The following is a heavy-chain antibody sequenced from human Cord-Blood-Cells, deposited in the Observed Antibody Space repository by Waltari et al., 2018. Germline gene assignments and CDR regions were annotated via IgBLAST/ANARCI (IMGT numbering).Heavy chain of an antibody. J-gene: IGHJ4*02. CDR2: ISGSGGST. Sequence: EVQLLESGGGLVQPGGSLRLSCEASGSTFSTYAMRWVRPAPGKGLEWVSAISGSGGSTYYADSVKGRFTISRDNSKNTLYLQMNSLRAEDTAVYYCAKDWGREDYWGQGTLVTVSS. CDR3: AKDWGREDY. D-gene: IGHD7-27*01. CDR1: GSTFSTYA. V-gene: IGHV3-23*01.